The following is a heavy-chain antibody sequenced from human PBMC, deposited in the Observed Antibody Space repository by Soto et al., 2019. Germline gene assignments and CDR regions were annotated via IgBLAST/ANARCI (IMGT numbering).Heavy chain of an antibody. CDR2: IYSGGST. Sequence: EVQLVESGGGLVQPGGSLRLSCAASGFTVSSNYMSWVRQAPGKGLEWISVIYSGGSTYYADSVKGRYTISRHKSKNTLYFQMNSLGAEDTAVYYSAIWGGGATAEYWGQGTLVTVSS. CDR3: AIWGGGATAEY. D-gene: IGHD1-26*01. J-gene: IGHJ4*02. CDR1: GFTVSSNY. V-gene: IGHV3-53*04.